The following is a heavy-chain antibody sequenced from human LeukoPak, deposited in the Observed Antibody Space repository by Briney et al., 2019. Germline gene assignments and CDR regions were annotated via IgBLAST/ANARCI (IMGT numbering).Heavy chain of an antibody. D-gene: IGHD4-17*01. Sequence: SETLSLTCTVSGGSISSYYWSWIRQPPGKGLEWIGYIFYSGNTNYNPSLKSRVTISVDTSKNQFSLKLNSVTAADTAVYYCARGGLGVTSYYYYGMDVWGQGTTVTVSS. CDR2: IFYSGNT. CDR3: ARGGLGVTSYYYYGMDV. V-gene: IGHV4-59*01. CDR1: GGSISSYY. J-gene: IGHJ6*02.